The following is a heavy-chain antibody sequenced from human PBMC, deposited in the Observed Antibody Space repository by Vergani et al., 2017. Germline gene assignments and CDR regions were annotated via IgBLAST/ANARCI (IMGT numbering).Heavy chain of an antibody. CDR1: GGTLSSYT. J-gene: IGHJ5*02. V-gene: IGHV1-69*02. D-gene: IGHD3-22*01. CDR3: ARLPDYYDSSGYYYNWFDP. Sequence: QVQLVQSGAEVKKPGSSVKVSCKASGGTLSSYTISWVRQAPGQGLEWMGRIIPILGIENYAQKFQGRVTITADKSTSTAYMELSSLRSEDTAVYYCARLPDYYDSSGYYYNWFDPWGQGTLVTVSS. CDR2: IIPILGIE.